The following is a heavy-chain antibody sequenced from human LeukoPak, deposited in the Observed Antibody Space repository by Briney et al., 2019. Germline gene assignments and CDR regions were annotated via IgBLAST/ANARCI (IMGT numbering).Heavy chain of an antibody. CDR2: ISYDGNNK. CDR3: ARETPPNYYDSSGYYYYFDY. D-gene: IGHD3-22*01. J-gene: IGHJ4*02. CDR1: GFTFSNHG. V-gene: IGHV3-30*03. Sequence: GGFLRLSCAASGFTFSNHGMHWVRQAPGKGLEWVAVISYDGNNKYYTDSVKGRFTISRDNSRNTLYLQMNSLRAEDTAVYYCARETPPNYYDSSGYYYYFDYWGQGTLVTVSS.